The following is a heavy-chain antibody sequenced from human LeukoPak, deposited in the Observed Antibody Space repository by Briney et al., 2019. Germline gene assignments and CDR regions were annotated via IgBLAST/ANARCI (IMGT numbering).Heavy chain of an antibody. D-gene: IGHD2-15*01. CDR1: GFTFSSYW. Sequence: PGGSLRLSCAASGFTFSSYWMSWVRQAPGKGLEWVANIKQDGGEKYYVDSVKGRFTISRDNAKNSLYLQMNSLRAEDTAVYYCARDGFYCSGGSCYSDYWGQGTLVTVSS. J-gene: IGHJ4*02. CDR2: IKQDGGEK. CDR3: ARDGFYCSGGSCYSDY. V-gene: IGHV3-7*01.